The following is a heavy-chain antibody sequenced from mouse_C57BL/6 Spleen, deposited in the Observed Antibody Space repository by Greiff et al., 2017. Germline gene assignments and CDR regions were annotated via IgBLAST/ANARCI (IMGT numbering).Heavy chain of an antibody. Sequence: QVQLQQPGAELVKPGASVKLSCKASGYTFTSYWMHWVKQRPGQGLEWIGMIHPNSGSTNYNEKFKSKATLNVDKYSSTAYMQLSSLTSEVSAVYYCARTESYAMDYWGQGTSVTVSS. V-gene: IGHV1-64*01. CDR3: ARTESYAMDY. CDR2: IHPNSGST. J-gene: IGHJ4*01. CDR1: GYTFTSYW.